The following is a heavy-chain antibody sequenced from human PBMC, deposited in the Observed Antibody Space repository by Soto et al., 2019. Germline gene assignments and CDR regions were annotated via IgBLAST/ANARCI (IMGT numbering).Heavy chain of an antibody. Sequence: ASVKVSCKASGYTFTSYGISLVRQAPVQVLELIVWIIAYNFNTNYSQKLQGRFTITTYTSTITSYIELRSLRSDDTAVYYCARDEGFRTNGTTFDYWGQGTLVTVSS. CDR2: IIAYNFNT. CDR3: ARDEGFRTNGTTFDY. J-gene: IGHJ4*02. V-gene: IGHV1-18*01. D-gene: IGHD1-1*01. CDR1: GYTFTSYG.